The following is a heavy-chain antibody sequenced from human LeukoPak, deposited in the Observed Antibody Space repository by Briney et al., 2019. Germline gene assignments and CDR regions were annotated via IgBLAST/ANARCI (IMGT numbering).Heavy chain of an antibody. D-gene: IGHD3-22*01. CDR1: GYTFTSYG. Sequence: ASVKVSCKASGYTFTSYGISWERQAPGQGLEWMGWISAYNGNTNYAQKLQGRVTMTTDTSTSTAYMELRSLRSDDTAVYYCARVGITMIVVVPPDYWGQGTLVTVSS. CDR3: ARVGITMIVVVPPDY. V-gene: IGHV1-18*01. CDR2: ISAYNGNT. J-gene: IGHJ4*02.